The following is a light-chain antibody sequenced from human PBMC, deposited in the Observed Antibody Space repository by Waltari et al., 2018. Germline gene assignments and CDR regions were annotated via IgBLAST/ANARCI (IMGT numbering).Light chain of an antibody. CDR2: GAS. CDR3: QQYNYWPLLT. Sequence: EIVMPQSPATLSVSPGERATLSCRASQSVSSNLAWYQQKPGQAPRLLIYGASTRATGIPARFSGSGSGTEFTLTISSLQSEDFAVYYCQQYNYWPLLTFGGGTKVEIK. V-gene: IGKV3-15*01. J-gene: IGKJ4*01. CDR1: QSVSSN.